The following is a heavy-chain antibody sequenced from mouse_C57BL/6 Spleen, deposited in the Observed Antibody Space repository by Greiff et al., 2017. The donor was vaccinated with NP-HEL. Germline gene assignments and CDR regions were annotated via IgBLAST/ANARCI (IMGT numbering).Heavy chain of an antibody. CDR3: ARCATTGGYWYFDV. CDR2: IRNKANGYTT. Sequence: DVMLVESGGGLVQPGGSLSLSCAASGFTFTDYYMSWVRQPPGKALEWLGFIRNKANGYTTEYSASVKGRFTISRDNSQSILYLQMNALRAEDSATYYCARCATTGGYWYFDVWGTGTTVTVSS. V-gene: IGHV7-3*01. J-gene: IGHJ1*03. D-gene: IGHD1-1*01. CDR1: GFTFTDYY.